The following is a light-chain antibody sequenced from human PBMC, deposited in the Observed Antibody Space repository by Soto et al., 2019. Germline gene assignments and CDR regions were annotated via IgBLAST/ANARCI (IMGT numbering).Light chain of an antibody. CDR2: EVT. J-gene: IGLJ1*01. Sequence: QSVLTQPASVSGSPGQSITISCTGTSSDIGVYDYVSWYQQHPGKAPKLIIYEVTNRPSGLSNRFSGSKSDNTASLTISGLQAEDEADYYCVSHISVAYRSIYVFGTGTKVTLL. CDR1: SSDIGVYDY. V-gene: IGLV2-14*01. CDR3: VSHISVAYRSIYV.